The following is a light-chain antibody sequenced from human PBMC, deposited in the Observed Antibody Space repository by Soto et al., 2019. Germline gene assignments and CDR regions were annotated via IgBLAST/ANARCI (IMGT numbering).Light chain of an antibody. V-gene: IGKV1-5*03. CDR3: QQYDSYSQWK. CDR2: KAS. J-gene: IGKJ1*01. Sequence: DIQMTQSPSTLSASVGDRVTITCRASQSVSDWLAWYQQKPGKAPKLLIYKASTLESGVPSRFSGSGSGKQFTLTISSLQPEDFAVYYCQQYDSYSQWKFGKGTKADI. CDR1: QSVSDW.